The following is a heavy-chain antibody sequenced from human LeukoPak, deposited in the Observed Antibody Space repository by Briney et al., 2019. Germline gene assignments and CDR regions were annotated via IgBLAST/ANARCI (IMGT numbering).Heavy chain of an antibody. V-gene: IGHV3-11*01. CDR2: ISSSGSTI. J-gene: IGHJ6*03. D-gene: IGHD3-9*01. CDR3: ARGVSYDILTGYWGYYYYMDV. CDR1: GFTFSDYY. Sequence: GGSLRLSCAASGFTFSDYYMSWIRQALGKGLEWVSYISSSGSTIYYADSVKGRFTISRDNAKNSLYLQMNSLRAEDTAVYYCARGVSYDILTGYWGYYYYMDVWGKGTTVTVSS.